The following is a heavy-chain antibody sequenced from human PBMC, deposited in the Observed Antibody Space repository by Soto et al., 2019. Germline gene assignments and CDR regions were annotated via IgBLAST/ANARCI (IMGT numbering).Heavy chain of an antibody. D-gene: IGHD2-2*01. Sequence: PGGSLRLSCAAYGFTFSSYALSWVRQAPGKGLEWVSAISGSGGSTYYADSVKGRFTISRDNSKNALYQQMNSLRSEDTYVYYCAKDVRDSCTFDAFHIWGQGTMVTISS. CDR2: ISGSGGST. J-gene: IGHJ3*02. CDR1: GFTFSSYA. V-gene: IGHV3-23*01. CDR3: AKDVRDSCTFDAFHI.